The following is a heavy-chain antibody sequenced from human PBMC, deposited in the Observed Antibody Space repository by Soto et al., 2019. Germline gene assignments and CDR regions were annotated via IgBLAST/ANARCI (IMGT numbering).Heavy chain of an antibody. V-gene: IGHV3-53*01. CDR2: IYSGGYT. Sequence: EVQLVESGGGLIQPGGSLRLSCAVSGFTVSNNYMSWVRQAPGKGLEGVSVIYSGGYTAYGDSVKGRFTISRDNSKNTIYTQVKHRAADDAAVFYWASQRGGGGYWGQGTLVTVSS. CDR1: GFTVSNNY. J-gene: IGHJ4*02. CDR3: ASQRGGGGY. D-gene: IGHD6-25*01.